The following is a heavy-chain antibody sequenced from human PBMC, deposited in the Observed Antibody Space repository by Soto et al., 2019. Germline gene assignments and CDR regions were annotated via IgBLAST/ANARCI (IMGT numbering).Heavy chain of an antibody. Sequence: PGXSLRLSCAASGFTFSSYWIHWVHQAPGKGLEWVAVISYDGSNKYYADSVKGRFTISRDNSKNTLYLQMNSLRAEDTAVYYCAKDDGHNWFDPWGQGTLVTVSS. CDR3: AKDDGHNWFDP. CDR2: ISYDGSNK. V-gene: IGHV3-30*18. J-gene: IGHJ5*02. CDR1: GFTFSSYW.